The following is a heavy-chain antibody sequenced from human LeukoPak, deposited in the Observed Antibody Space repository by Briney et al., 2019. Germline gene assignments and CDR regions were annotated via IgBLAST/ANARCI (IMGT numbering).Heavy chain of an antibody. J-gene: IGHJ4*02. Sequence: ASVKVSCKASGYTFTGYYMHWVRQAPGQGLEWMGWINPNSGGTNYAQEFQGRVTMTRDTSISTAYMELSRLRSDDTAVYYCARGAGRNYDYVWGSYRHDYWGQGTLVTVSS. CDR1: GYTFTGYY. V-gene: IGHV1-2*02. D-gene: IGHD3-16*02. CDR3: ARGAGRNYDYVWGSYRHDY. CDR2: INPNSGGT.